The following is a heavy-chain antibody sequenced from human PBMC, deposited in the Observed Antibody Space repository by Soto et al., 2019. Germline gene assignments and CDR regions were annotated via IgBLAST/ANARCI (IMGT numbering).Heavy chain of an antibody. D-gene: IGHD6-19*01. CDR3: ARDQSSGWHNWFDP. CDR1: GYTFTSYG. V-gene: IGHV1-18*04. Sequence: ASVKVSCKASGYTFTSYGISWVRQAPGQGLELMGWISAYNGNTNYAQKLQGRVTMTTDTSTSTAYMELRSLRSDDTAVYYCARDQSSGWHNWFDPWGQGTLVTVYS. CDR2: ISAYNGNT. J-gene: IGHJ5*02.